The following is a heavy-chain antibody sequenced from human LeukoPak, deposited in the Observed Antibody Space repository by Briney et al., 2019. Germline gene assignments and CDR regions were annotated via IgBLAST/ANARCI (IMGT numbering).Heavy chain of an antibody. CDR1: GGSFSGYY. Sequence: SETLSLTCAVYGGSFSGYYWSWIRQPPGKGLEWIGEINHRGSTSCNPSLKSRVTIALDTSKNQFSLKLNSVTAADTAVYYCARFGTSSSRFFDQWGQGTLVTVSS. CDR3: ARFGTSSSRFFDQ. CDR2: INHRGST. J-gene: IGHJ4*02. D-gene: IGHD6-6*01. V-gene: IGHV4-34*01.